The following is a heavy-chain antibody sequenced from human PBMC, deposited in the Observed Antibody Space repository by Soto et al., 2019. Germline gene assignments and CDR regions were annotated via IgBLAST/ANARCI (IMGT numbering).Heavy chain of an antibody. V-gene: IGHV1-2*04. CDR1: GYTFTGYY. CDR3: ATCSSEYYYYGMDV. Sequence: ASVKVSCKASGYTFTGYYMHWVRQAPGQGLEWMRWINPNSGGTNYAQKFQGWVTMTRDTSISTAYMELSRLRSDDTAVYYCATCSSEYYYYGMDVWGQGTTVTVSS. J-gene: IGHJ6*02. D-gene: IGHD6-6*01. CDR2: INPNSGGT.